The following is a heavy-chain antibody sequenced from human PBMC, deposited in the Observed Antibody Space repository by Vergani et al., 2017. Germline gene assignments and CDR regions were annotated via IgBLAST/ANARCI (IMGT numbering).Heavy chain of an antibody. J-gene: IGHJ4*02. V-gene: IGHV4-39*01. D-gene: IGHD3-9*01. Sequence: QLHLQESGPGLVKPSETLSLTCTVSGGSTTSSSYYWGWIRQPPGKGLVWIGNIYHSGGAYYNPSLKGRVTISVATSKNQFSLEMTSVTAADTAIYFCARTESFILRYFHWALWGQGTLVTVSS. CDR1: GGSTTSSSYY. CDR3: ARTESFILRYFHWAL. CDR2: IYHSGGA.